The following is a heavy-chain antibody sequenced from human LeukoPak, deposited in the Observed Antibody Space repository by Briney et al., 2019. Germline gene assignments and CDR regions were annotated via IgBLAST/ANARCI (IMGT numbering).Heavy chain of an antibody. Sequence: SETLSLTCTVSGGSISTYFWSWIRQPAGKGLEWIGRLHTSGSTNYNPSLKSRLTMSADTSKNQFSLNLRSVTAADTAIYYCARDSGYYYYGMDVWGQGTTVTVSS. J-gene: IGHJ6*02. CDR2: LHTSGST. V-gene: IGHV4-4*07. CDR1: GGSISTYF. CDR3: ARDSGYYYYGMDV.